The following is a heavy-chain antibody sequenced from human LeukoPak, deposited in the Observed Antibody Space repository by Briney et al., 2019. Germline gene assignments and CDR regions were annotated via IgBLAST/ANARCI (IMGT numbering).Heavy chain of an antibody. J-gene: IGHJ3*02. V-gene: IGHV4-59*01. CDR3: AREESDYVWASYASDI. CDR2: IYYSGST. CDR1: GGSISSYY. D-gene: IGHD3-16*01. Sequence: SETLSLTCTVSGGSISSYYWSWIRQAPWKGLEWIGYIYYSGSTNYNPSLKSRVPISVDTSKNQFSLKLSSVTAADTAVYYCAREESDYVWASYASDIWGQGTMVTVSS.